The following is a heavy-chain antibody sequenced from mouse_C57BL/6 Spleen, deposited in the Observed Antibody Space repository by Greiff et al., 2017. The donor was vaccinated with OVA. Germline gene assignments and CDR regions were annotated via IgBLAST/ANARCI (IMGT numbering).Heavy chain of an antibody. Sequence: EVQRVESGAELVRPGASVKLSCTASGFNIKDDYMHWVKQRPEQGLEWIGWIDPENGDTEYASKFQGKATITADTSSNTAYLQLSSLTSEDTAVYYCTRAGYFDVWGTGTTVTVSS. CDR3: TRAGYFDV. J-gene: IGHJ1*03. V-gene: IGHV14-4*01. CDR2: IDPENGDT. CDR1: GFNIKDDY.